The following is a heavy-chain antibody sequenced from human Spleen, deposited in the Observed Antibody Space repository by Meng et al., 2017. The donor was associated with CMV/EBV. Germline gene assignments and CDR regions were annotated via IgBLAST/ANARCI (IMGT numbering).Heavy chain of an antibody. V-gene: IGHV4-34*01. CDR1: GGSFSNYY. D-gene: IGHD3-3*01. Sequence: SETLSLTCAVYGGSFSNYYWSWIRQPPGKGLEWIGEINHSGRTNYNPSLKSRVTISVDTSKNQFSLKLSSVTAADTAVYYCARVFGVVATHYYYYGMDVWGQGTTVTVSS. J-gene: IGHJ6*02. CDR2: INHSGRT. CDR3: ARVFGVVATHYYYYGMDV.